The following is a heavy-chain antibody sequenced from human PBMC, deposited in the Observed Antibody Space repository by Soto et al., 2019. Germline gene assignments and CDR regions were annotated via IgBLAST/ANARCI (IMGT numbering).Heavy chain of an antibody. CDR1: GFTFNRFW. J-gene: IGHJ5*02. Sequence: PGGSLRLSCAASGFTFNRFWMNWVRQAPGKGLEWVANIKEDGSAKYYVDSVKGRFIISRDNAKNSLYLQMNSLRAEDTAVYYCVRGVFCTNGVCHWSDPWGQGTLVTVSS. V-gene: IGHV3-7*01. CDR2: IKEDGSAK. D-gene: IGHD2-8*01. CDR3: VRGVFCTNGVCHWSDP.